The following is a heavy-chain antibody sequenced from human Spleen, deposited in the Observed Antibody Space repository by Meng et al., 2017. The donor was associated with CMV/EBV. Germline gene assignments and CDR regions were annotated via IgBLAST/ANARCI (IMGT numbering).Heavy chain of an antibody. CDR1: GFTFSSYY. CDR2: ISHDGSYK. CDR3: AREGVYFDY. J-gene: IGHJ4*02. V-gene: IGHV3-30*03. Sequence: GGSLRLSCAASGFTFSSYYMHWVRQAPGKGLDWVTFISHDGSYKYYADSVKGRFTISRDNSKNTLYLQMNSLRPEDTAVYYCAREGVYFDYWGQGTPVTVSS. D-gene: IGHD2-8*01.